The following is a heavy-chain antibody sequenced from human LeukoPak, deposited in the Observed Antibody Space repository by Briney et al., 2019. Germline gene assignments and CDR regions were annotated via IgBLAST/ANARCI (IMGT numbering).Heavy chain of an antibody. CDR1: GESFSGYY. CDR2: INHSGST. D-gene: IGHD2-15*01. V-gene: IGHV4-34*01. CDR3: ASRQISGLDAFDI. J-gene: IGHJ3*02. Sequence: SETLSLTCAVYGESFSGYYWSWIRQPPGKGLEWIGEINHSGSTNYNPSLKSRVTISVDTSKNQFSLKLSSVTAADTAVYYCASRQISGLDAFDIWGQGTMVTVSS.